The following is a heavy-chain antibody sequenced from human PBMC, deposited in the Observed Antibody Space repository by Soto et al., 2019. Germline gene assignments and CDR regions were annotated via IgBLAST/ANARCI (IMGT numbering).Heavy chain of an antibody. D-gene: IGHD1-7*01. Sequence: GASVKVSCKASGGTFSSYAISWVRQAPGQGLEWMGWINPASGGTNYAQKFQGRVTMTRDMSFSTAYMELSRLGSDDTAVYYCARENWNYDCDYWGQGTLVTVSS. CDR1: GGTFSSYA. CDR2: INPASGGT. V-gene: IGHV1-2*02. CDR3: ARENWNYDCDY. J-gene: IGHJ4*02.